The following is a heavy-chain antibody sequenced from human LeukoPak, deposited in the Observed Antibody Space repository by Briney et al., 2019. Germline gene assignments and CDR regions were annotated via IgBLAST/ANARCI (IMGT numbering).Heavy chain of an antibody. J-gene: IGHJ3*02. CDR3: ARDSGRFDVFDI. Sequence: GGSLRLSCAASGFTVSTNYMSWVRQAPGKGLEWVSVIYSDSRTYYADSVKGRFTISRDNSKNTLYLQMNSLRAEDTAVYYCARDSGRFDVFDIWGQGTMVTVSS. V-gene: IGHV3-53*01. CDR1: GFTVSTNY. CDR2: IYSDSRT. D-gene: IGHD3-10*01.